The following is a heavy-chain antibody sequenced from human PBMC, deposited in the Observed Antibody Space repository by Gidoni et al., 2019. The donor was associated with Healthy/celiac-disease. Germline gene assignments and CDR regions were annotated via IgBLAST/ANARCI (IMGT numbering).Heavy chain of an antibody. CDR2: INHSGST. CDR3: ARGLKWLLPYYFDY. J-gene: IGHJ4*02. V-gene: IGHV4-34*01. D-gene: IGHD3-22*01. CDR1: GGSFSGYY. Sequence: QVQLQQWGAGLVKPSETLSLTCAVYGGSFSGYYWSWIRQPPGKGLEWIGEINHSGSTNYNPSLKSRVTISVDTSKNQFSLKLSSVTAADTAVYYCARGLKWLLPYYFDYWGQGTLVTVSS.